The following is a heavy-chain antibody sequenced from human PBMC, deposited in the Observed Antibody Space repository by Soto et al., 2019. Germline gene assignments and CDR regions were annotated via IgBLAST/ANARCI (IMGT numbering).Heavy chain of an antibody. Sequence: GGSLRLSCAASGFTFSSYAMSWVRQAPGKGLEWVSGISDTGIVTYYADSVKGRFTISRDNSKNTLSLQMNSLRAEDTAVYYCAKQCNSGGTYYPGNWAQGNLVTVSS. CDR2: ISDTGIVT. D-gene: IGHD2-15*01. J-gene: IGHJ4*02. V-gene: IGHV3-23*01. CDR1: GFTFSSYA. CDR3: AKQCNSGGTYYPGN.